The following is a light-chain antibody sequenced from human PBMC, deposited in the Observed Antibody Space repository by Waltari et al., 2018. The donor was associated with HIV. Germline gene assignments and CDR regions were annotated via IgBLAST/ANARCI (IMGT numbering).Light chain of an antibody. CDR3: LQSFSTPWT. V-gene: IGKV1-39*01. CDR2: AAS. CDR1: QSISSD. J-gene: IGKJ1*01. Sequence: DIQMTQSPSSLSASVGDRVTITCRASQSISSDLNWYQHEPGKAPKLLFYAASSLQSGVPSRFTGSGSGTDFSLTISSLEPEDFATYYCLQSFSTPWTFGQGTMVEIK.